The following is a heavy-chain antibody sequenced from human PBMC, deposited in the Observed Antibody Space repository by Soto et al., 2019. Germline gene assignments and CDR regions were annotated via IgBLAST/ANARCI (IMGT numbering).Heavy chain of an antibody. J-gene: IGHJ4*02. CDR2: ISFSSTNI. V-gene: IGHV3-48*01. CDR1: GFTFSSYG. D-gene: IGHD6-13*01. Sequence: GGSLRLSCTASGFTFSSYGMDWVRQAPGKGLEWVSYISFSSTNIHQADSVRGRFTISRDNAKNSLYLQMNSLGADDTGVYYCARGAAGNAYDSGQGVVVTVSS. CDR3: ARGAAGNAYD.